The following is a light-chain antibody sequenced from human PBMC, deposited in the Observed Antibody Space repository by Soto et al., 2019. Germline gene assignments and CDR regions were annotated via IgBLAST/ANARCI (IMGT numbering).Light chain of an antibody. V-gene: IGLV4-69*01. CDR3: QTWGTGIVV. CDR1: SEHFSYA. Sequence: QLVVTQSPSASASLGASVKLTCTLSSEHFSYAIAWHQQQAETGPRYLMKLNSDGSHTKGDGIPDRFSGSSSGAERYLTISSLQSEDEGDYYCQTWGTGIVVFGGGTKLTVL. J-gene: IGLJ3*02. CDR2: LNSDGSH.